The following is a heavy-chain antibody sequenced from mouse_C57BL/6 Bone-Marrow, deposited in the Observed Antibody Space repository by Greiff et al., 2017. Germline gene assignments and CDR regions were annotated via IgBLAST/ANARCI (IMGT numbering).Heavy chain of an antibody. J-gene: IGHJ4*01. CDR1: GYSITSGYY. Sequence: EVQLQQSGPGLVKPSQSLSLTCSVTGYSITSGYYWTWIRHFPGNKLAWMGYISYDASNNYNPSLHNPISITRDTAKSQFFLKLNSVTTEDTATYYCATGRPITTVENDAMDYWGQGTSGAVSS. D-gene: IGHD1-1*01. V-gene: IGHV3-6*01. CDR3: ATGRPITTVENDAMDY. CDR2: ISYDASN.